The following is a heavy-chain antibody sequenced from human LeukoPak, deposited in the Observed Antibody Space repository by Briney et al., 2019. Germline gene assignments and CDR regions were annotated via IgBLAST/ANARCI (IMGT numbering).Heavy chain of an antibody. CDR2: IYTSGST. CDR1: GGSISSYY. Sequence: SETLSLTCTVSGGSISSYYWSWIRQPAGKGLEWIGRIYTSGSTNYNPSLKSRVTISIDTSKNQFSLKLSAVTAADTAVYYCARGGPAALGPVDLWGRGTLVSVSS. V-gene: IGHV4-4*07. CDR3: ARGGPAALGPVDL. D-gene: IGHD6-25*01. J-gene: IGHJ2*01.